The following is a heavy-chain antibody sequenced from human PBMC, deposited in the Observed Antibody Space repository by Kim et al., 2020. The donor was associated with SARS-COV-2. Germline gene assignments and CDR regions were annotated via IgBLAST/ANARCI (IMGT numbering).Heavy chain of an antibody. J-gene: IGHJ3*02. CDR1: GFTFSSYS. Sequence: GGSLRLSCAASGFTFSSYSMNWVRQAPGKGLEWVSSISSSSSYIYYADSVKGRFTISRDNAKNSLYLQMNSLRAEDTAVYYCAREVVVVPAAIRDIGYDAFDIWGQATMVTVSS. V-gene: IGHV3-21*01. CDR2: ISSSSSYI. D-gene: IGHD2-2*01. CDR3: AREVVVVPAAIRDIGYDAFDI.